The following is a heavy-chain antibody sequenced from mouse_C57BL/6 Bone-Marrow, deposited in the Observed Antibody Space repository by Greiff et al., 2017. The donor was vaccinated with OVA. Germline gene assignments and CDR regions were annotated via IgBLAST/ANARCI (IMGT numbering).Heavy chain of an antibody. CDR3: ARPTTDWYFDV. CDR2: INPSSGYT. Sequence: VHLVESGAELAKPGASVKLSCKASGYTFTSYWMHWVKQRPGQGLEWIGYINPSSGYTKYNQKFKDKATLTADKSSSTAYMQLSSLTYEDSAVYYCARPTTDWYFDVWGTGTTVTVSS. D-gene: IGHD1-1*01. J-gene: IGHJ1*03. V-gene: IGHV1-7*01. CDR1: GYTFTSYW.